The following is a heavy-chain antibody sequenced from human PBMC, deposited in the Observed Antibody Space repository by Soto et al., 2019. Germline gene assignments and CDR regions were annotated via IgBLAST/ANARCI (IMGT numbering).Heavy chain of an antibody. V-gene: IGHV2-5*02. D-gene: IGHD6-19*01. Sequence: QITLEESGPTLVKPTQTLTLTCTFSGFSLSTSGVAVGWIRQPPGKAMEWLGSIYWDDDKQYSPSLKSRLSITMDTAKSHVVLRMNTMNPVDTGTYYCAYRESRGHPRCWGQGTLVTVSS. J-gene: IGHJ4*02. CDR1: GFSLSTSGVA. CDR3: AYRESRGHPRC. CDR2: IYWDDDK.